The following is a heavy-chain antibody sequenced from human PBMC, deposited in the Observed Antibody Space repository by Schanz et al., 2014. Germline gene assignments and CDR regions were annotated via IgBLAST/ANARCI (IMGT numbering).Heavy chain of an antibody. J-gene: IGHJ4*02. D-gene: IGHD3-16*01. CDR1: GYTFTSYD. V-gene: IGHV1-8*01. CDR2: MNSKTGNT. CDR3: TKGRTFGR. Sequence: QVQLVQSGAEVKKPGASVKVSFKASGYTFTSYDINWVRQATGQGLEWMGWMNSKTGNTGYAQRFQGGVTMTRNTSITTAYLELSSLRSGDTAVYYCTKGRTFGRWGQGTLVTVSS.